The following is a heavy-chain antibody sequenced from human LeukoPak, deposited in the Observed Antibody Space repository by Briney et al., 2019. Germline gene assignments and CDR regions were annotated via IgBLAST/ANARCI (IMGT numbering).Heavy chain of an antibody. Sequence: SETLSLTCTVSGGSISSYYWSWIRQPPGKGLEWIGYIYYSGSTNYNPSLKSRVTISVDRSKNQFSLKLSSVTAADTAVYYCARDLPPNWFDPWGQGTLVTVSS. CDR3: ARDLPPNWFDP. CDR1: GGSISSYY. CDR2: IYYSGST. V-gene: IGHV4-59*12. J-gene: IGHJ5*02.